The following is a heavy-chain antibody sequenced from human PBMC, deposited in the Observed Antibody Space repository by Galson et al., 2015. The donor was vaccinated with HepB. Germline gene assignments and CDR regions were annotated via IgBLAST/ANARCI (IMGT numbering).Heavy chain of an antibody. V-gene: IGHV3-53*01. CDR1: GFTVSSNY. CDR3: ARDPPRVVGVNVAYFYGMDV. D-gene: IGHD3-16*02. CDR2: IYSGGST. J-gene: IGHJ6*02. Sequence: SLRLSCAAFGFTVSSNYMSWVRRAPGKGLEWVSVIYSGGSTYYADSVKGRFIVSRDISKNTLYLQMNSLRAEDTAVYYCARDPPRVVGVNVAYFYGMDVWGQGTTVTVS.